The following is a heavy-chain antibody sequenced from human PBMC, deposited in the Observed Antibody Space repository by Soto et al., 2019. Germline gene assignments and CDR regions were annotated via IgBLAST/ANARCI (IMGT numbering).Heavy chain of an antibody. CDR1: GGTFSNYA. Sequence: QVQLVQSGAEVKKPGSSVKVSCKASGGTFSNYAFSWVRQAPGQGLEWLGGIMPIFGRADYSQKFRGRVTSTLAETTATAHVELSLLRSEDTAVYYCATWLKEAGIVENYYYRMDVWGQGTTVTVSS. D-gene: IGHD6-19*01. J-gene: IGHJ6*02. CDR2: IMPIFGRA. CDR3: ATWLKEAGIVENYYYRMDV. V-gene: IGHV1-69*05.